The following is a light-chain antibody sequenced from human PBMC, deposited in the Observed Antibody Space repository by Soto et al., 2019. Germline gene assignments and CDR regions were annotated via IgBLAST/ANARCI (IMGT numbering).Light chain of an antibody. V-gene: IGLV2-14*01. CDR1: SIDVGGYNY. CDR2: DVS. J-gene: IGLJ1*01. Sequence: QSALTQPASVSGSPGQSITICCTGTSIDVGGYNYVSWYQQHPGKAPKLMIYDVSNRPSGVSNRFSGSKSGNMASLTISGLQAEDEADYYCSSYASSSTLFGTGTKVTVL. CDR3: SSYASSSTL.